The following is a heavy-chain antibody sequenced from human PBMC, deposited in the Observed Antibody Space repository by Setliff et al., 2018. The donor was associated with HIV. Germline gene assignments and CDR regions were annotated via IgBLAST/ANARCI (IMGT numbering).Heavy chain of an antibody. V-gene: IGHV3-48*01. J-gene: IGHJ4*02. CDR2: ISSSSSTI. D-gene: IGHD1-26*01. CDR1: GFTFSNAW. CDR3: ARDRVGATFIDY. Sequence: PGGSLRLSCAASGFTFSNAWMNWVRQAPGKGLEWVSYISSSSSTISYADSVKVRFTISRDNAKNSLYLQMNSLRAEDTAVYYCARDRVGATFIDYWGQGTLVTVSS.